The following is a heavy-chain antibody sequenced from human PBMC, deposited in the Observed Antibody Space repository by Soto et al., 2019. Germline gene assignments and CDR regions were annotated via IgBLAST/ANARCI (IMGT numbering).Heavy chain of an antibody. J-gene: IGHJ4*02. CDR1: GGTFSSYA. CDR2: IIPIFGTA. CDR3: ATGPYGDYVDEYYFDY. Sequence: SVKVSCKASGGTFSSYAISWVRQAPGQGLEWMGGIIPIFGTANYAQKFQGRATITADESTCTAYMELSSLRSEDTAVYYCATGPYGDYVDEYYFDYWGQGTLVTVS. V-gene: IGHV1-69*13. D-gene: IGHD4-17*01.